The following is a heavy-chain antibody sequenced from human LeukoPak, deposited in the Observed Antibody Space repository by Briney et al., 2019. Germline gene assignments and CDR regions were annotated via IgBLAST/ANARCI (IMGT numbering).Heavy chain of an antibody. CDR2: MYYSGNI. CDR1: GGSISSSTYY. Sequence: PSETLSLTCTVSGGSISSSTYYWGWIRQPPGKGLEWIGSMYYSGNIYYNPSLKSRVTISVDTSKNQFSLKLRSVTAADTAVYYCARIVGTMVRGVIIPNWFDPWGQGTLVTVSS. J-gene: IGHJ5*02. CDR3: ARIVGTMVRGVIIPNWFDP. V-gene: IGHV4-39*07. D-gene: IGHD3-10*01.